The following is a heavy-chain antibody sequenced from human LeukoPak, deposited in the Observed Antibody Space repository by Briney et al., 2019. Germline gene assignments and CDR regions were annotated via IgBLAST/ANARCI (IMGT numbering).Heavy chain of an antibody. V-gene: IGHV3-7*03. Sequence: GGSLRLSCAASGFPFNAYWMTWVRQAPGKGLEWVAHINQDGNKKYYVDSVKGRFTIFRDNAKNSLYLQMNSLRAEDTAVYYCATGDYGVHGDYWGQGILVTVSS. CDR1: GFPFNAYW. CDR2: INQDGNKK. D-gene: IGHD4/OR15-4a*01. J-gene: IGHJ4*02. CDR3: ATGDYGVHGDY.